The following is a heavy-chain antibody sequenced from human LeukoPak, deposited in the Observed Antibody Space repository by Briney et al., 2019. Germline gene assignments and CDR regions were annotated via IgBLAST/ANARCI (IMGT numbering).Heavy chain of an antibody. V-gene: IGHV3-23*01. CDR3: AKHSGYDWYFDY. D-gene: IGHD5-12*01. CDR1: GFTFSSYA. J-gene: IGHJ4*02. Sequence: GGSLRLSCAASGFTFSSYAMSWVRQAPGKGLEWVSAISGSGGSTYYADSVKDRFTISRDNSKNTLYLQMNSLRAEDTAVYYCAKHSGYDWYFDYWGQGTLVTVSS. CDR2: ISGSGGST.